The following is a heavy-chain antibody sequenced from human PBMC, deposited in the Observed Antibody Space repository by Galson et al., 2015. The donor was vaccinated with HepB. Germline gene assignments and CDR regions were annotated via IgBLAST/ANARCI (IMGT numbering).Heavy chain of an antibody. J-gene: IGHJ4*02. V-gene: IGHV3-30*04. D-gene: IGHD6-19*01. CDR3: AREGGAGWYEGNDY. Sequence: SLRLSCAASGFTFSSYSIHWVREAPGKGLEWVAIITPDGRNTYYAYSVKGRFTISRDNSRNTLYLRMNGLRSDDPAVYYCAREGGAGWYEGNDYWGQGTLVVVSS. CDR1: GFTFSSYS. CDR2: ITPDGRNT.